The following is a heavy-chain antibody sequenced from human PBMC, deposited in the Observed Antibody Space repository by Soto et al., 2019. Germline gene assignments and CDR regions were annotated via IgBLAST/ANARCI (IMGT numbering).Heavy chain of an antibody. CDR3: ARGRGYSREGSDS. D-gene: IGHD5-12*01. CDR2: LSGSGGIT. J-gene: IGHJ4*02. CDR1: GFTFSNYA. V-gene: IGHV3-23*01. Sequence: PGGSLRLSCTGSGFTFSNYAMNWVRQAPGKGLEWVSGLSGSGGITGYADSMKGRFTISRDNPKNTLFLQINDLRAEDTAVYYCARGRGYSREGSDSWGQGTLVTVSS.